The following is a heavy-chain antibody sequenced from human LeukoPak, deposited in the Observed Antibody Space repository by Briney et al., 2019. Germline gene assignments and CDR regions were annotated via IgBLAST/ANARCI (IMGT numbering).Heavy chain of an antibody. J-gene: IGHJ4*02. CDR1: GGSISSSSYY. CDR2: IYYSGST. D-gene: IGHD3-9*01. Sequence: SETLSLTCTVSGGSISSSSYYWGWTRQPPGKGLEWIGSIYYSGSTYYNPSLRSRVTISVDTSKNQFSLKLSSVTAADTAVYYCARQRSYYDILTGYYFDYWGQGTLVTVSS. CDR3: ARQRSYYDILTGYYFDY. V-gene: IGHV4-39*01.